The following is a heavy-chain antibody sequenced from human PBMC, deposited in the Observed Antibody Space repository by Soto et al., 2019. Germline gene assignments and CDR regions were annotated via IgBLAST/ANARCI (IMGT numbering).Heavy chain of an antibody. CDR2: IRQDGSEK. Sequence: QTGGSLRLSCAASGFTFSSYYMSWVRQAPGKGLEWVANIRQDGSEKYYVDSVKGRFTISRDNAKDSLYLQMNSLRAEDTAVYYCARDPYGDYWFDPWGQGILVTVSS. V-gene: IGHV3-7*01. J-gene: IGHJ5*02. CDR1: GFTFSSYY. D-gene: IGHD4-17*01. CDR3: ARDPYGDYWFDP.